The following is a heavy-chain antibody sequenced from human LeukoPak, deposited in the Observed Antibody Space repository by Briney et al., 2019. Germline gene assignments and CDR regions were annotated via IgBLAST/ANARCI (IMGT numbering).Heavy chain of an antibody. CDR3: ARHLNYYLDY. V-gene: IGHV3-74*01. D-gene: IGHD3-10*01. CDR1: GFTFSTYW. Sequence: PRGSLRLSCAASGFTFSTYWMHWVRQAPGKGLVWVSRISSDGSITSYADSVKGRFTISRDNAKNTLYLQMNSLRAEDTAVYYCARHLNYYLDYWGQGTLVTVSS. J-gene: IGHJ4*02. CDR2: ISSDGSIT.